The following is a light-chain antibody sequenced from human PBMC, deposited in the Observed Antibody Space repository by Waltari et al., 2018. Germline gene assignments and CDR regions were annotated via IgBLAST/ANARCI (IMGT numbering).Light chain of an antibody. V-gene: IGLV3-25*03. J-gene: IGLJ2*01. Sequence: SYELTQPPSVSVSPGQTARITCSGDALPRQYAYWYQQRPGQAPMLMIYHDTQRPSEIPERFSGSSSGTTFTLTISEVQAEDEADYYCQSADGSGTYVVFGGGTKLTVL. CDR1: ALPRQY. CDR3: QSADGSGTYVV. CDR2: HDT.